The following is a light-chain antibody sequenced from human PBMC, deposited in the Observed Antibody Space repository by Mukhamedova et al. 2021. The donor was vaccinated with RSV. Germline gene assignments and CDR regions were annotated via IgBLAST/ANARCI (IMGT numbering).Light chain of an antibody. CDR2: WAS. V-gene: IGKV4-1*01. CDR3: QQYYNTLHT. CDR1: QSVLYSSNNKNF. J-gene: IGKJ2*01. Sequence: QSVLYSSNNKNFLAWYQQKPGQPPKLLIYWASTRESGVPDRFSGSGSGTDFTPTVSSLQAEDVAVYYCQQYYNTLHTFGLGTMLE.